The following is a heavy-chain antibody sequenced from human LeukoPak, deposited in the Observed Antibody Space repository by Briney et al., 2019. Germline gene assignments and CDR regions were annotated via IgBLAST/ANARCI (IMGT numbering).Heavy chain of an antibody. CDR3: ARGRSNYYGMDV. CDR1: GGSFSGYY. V-gene: IGHV4-59*01. Sequence: SETLSLTCAVHGGSFSGYYWSWTRQPPGKGLEWIGYIYYNGNTNYSPSLKSRVTMSVDTSKNLFSLKVSSVTAADTAVYYCARGRSNYYGMDVWGQGTTVTVSS. CDR2: IYYNGNT. J-gene: IGHJ6*02. D-gene: IGHD1-26*01.